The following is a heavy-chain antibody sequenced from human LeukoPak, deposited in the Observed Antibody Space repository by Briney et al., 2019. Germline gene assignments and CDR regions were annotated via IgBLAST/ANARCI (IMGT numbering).Heavy chain of an antibody. CDR2: INPNSGGT. Sequence: ASVKVSCKASGYTFTGYYMHWVRQAPGQGLEWMGWINPNSGGTNYAQKFQGRVTMTRDTSISTAYMELSRLRSDDTAVYYCARDVDTAMVTIYWGQGTLVTVSS. CDR3: ARDVDTAMVTIY. J-gene: IGHJ4*02. V-gene: IGHV1-2*02. D-gene: IGHD5-18*01. CDR1: GYTFTGYY.